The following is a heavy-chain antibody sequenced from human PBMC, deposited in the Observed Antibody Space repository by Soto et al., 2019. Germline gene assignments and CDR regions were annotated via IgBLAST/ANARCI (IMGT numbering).Heavy chain of an antibody. J-gene: IGHJ4*02. Sequence: QVQLQESGPGLVKPSETLSLTCTVTGGSTSSYYWSWLRQPPGKGLEWIGYNSYSGSTDYNPSLKSRVTISADTSKNQFSLKLSSATAADTAVYYRARHGGSYSFGYWGQGTLVTVSS. V-gene: IGHV4-59*08. D-gene: IGHD1-26*01. CDR2: NSYSGST. CDR3: ARHGGSYSFGY. CDR1: GGSTSSYY.